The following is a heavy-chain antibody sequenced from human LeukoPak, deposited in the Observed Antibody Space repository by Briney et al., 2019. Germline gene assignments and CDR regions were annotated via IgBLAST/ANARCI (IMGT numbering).Heavy chain of an antibody. Sequence: ASVKVSCKASGYTFTGYYMHWVRQAPGQGLEWMGRINPNSGGTNYAQKFQGRVTMTRDTSISTAYMELSRLRSDDTAVYYCARLRELPQHDAFEIWGQGTMVTVSS. CDR3: ARLRELPQHDAFEI. CDR1: GYTFTGYY. D-gene: IGHD1-26*01. CDR2: INPNSGGT. J-gene: IGHJ3*02. V-gene: IGHV1-2*06.